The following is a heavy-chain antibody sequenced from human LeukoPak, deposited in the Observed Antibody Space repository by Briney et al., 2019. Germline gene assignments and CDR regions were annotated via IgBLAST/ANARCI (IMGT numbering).Heavy chain of an antibody. V-gene: IGHV3-23*01. Sequence: GGSLRLSCAASGFTFSSYAMSWVRQAPGKGLEWVSAISGSGGSTYYADSVKGRFTISRDNSKNTLYLQMNSLRAEDTAVYYCARNSGSYYPYYYYMDVWGKGTTVTVSS. D-gene: IGHD1-26*01. CDR1: GFTFSSYA. CDR3: ARNSGSYYPYYYYMDV. J-gene: IGHJ6*03. CDR2: ISGSGGST.